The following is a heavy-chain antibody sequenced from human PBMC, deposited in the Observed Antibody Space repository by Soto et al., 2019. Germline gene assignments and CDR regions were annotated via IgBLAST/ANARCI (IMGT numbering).Heavy chain of an antibody. D-gene: IGHD4-17*01. V-gene: IGHV5-51*01. CDR1: GYTFTTFW. CDR2: IYPGDSDT. Sequence: GESLKISCKGSGYTFTTFWIGWVRQLPGKGLEWMGIIYPGDSDTRYSPSFRGQVTISADKSITTVYLQWSSLKASDTAMYYCARLSPVYGDYAGAFDIWGQGTMVTVSS. J-gene: IGHJ3*02. CDR3: ARLSPVYGDYAGAFDI.